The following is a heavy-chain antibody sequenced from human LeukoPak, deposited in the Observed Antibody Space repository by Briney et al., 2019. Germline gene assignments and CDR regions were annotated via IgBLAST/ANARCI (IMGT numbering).Heavy chain of an antibody. J-gene: IGHJ4*02. CDR1: GFTFSDYN. Sequence: GGSLRLSCAASGFTFSDYNMRWIRQAPGKGLEWVSYISSSSSTIYYADSVKGRFTISRDNAKNSLYLQMNSLRAEDTAVYYCARRSGSPDYWGQGTLVTVSS. D-gene: IGHD1-26*01. V-gene: IGHV3-11*04. CDR2: ISSSSSTI. CDR3: ARRSGSPDY.